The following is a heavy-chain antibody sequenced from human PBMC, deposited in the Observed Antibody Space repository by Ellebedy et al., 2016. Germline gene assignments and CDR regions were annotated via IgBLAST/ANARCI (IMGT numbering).Heavy chain of an antibody. CDR3: ARGEDSYGYPRHHHFDD. D-gene: IGHD5-18*01. Sequence: GGSLRLSCAASGFNFRNFAMHWVRQAPGKGLEWVAFISYDGSKRYYADAVKGRFAISRDNSKNTLYLQMTSLRVEDTAVYSCARGEDSYGYPRHHHFDDWGQGTLVPVSS. CDR1: GFNFRNFA. V-gene: IGHV3-30*09. CDR2: ISYDGSKR. J-gene: IGHJ4*02.